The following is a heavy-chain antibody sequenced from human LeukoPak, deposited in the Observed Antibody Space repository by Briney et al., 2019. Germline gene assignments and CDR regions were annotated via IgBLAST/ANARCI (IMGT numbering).Heavy chain of an antibody. J-gene: IGHJ4*02. Sequence: PSETLSLTCTVSGGSISSYYWSWIRQPPGKGLEWIGYIYYSGSTNYNPSLKSRVTISVDTSKNQFSLKLSSVTAADTAVYYCARDSSSWSLGRYFDYWGQGTLVTVSS. CDR2: IYYSGST. CDR3: ARDSSSWSLGRYFDY. CDR1: GGSISSYY. D-gene: IGHD6-13*01. V-gene: IGHV4-59*01.